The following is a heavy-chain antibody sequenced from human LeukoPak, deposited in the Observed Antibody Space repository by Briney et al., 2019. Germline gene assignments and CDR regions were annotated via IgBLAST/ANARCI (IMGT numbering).Heavy chain of an antibody. CDR3: ARYTNYYDSSGYALAYYFDY. D-gene: IGHD3-22*01. Sequence: PSETLSLTCAVSGYSISSGYYWGWIRQPPGKGLEWIGSSYHSGSTYYNPSLKSRVTISVDTSKNQFSLKLSSVTAADTAVYYCARYTNYYDSSGYALAYYFDYWGQGTLVTVSS. CDR1: GYSISSGYY. V-gene: IGHV4-38-2*01. J-gene: IGHJ4*02. CDR2: SYHSGST.